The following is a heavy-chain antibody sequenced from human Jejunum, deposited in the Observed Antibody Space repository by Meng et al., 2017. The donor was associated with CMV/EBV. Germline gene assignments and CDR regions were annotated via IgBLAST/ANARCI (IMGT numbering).Heavy chain of an antibody. CDR3: AKDWISLYGPTSSDY. Sequence: FTFDTYVMTWVRQAPGKGLEWVSSISGSGETPYYADSVQGRFTISRDNSRNTVFLQMDGLRVDDTAVYFCAKDWISLYGPTSSDYWGQGTLVTV. CDR1: FTFDTYV. D-gene: IGHD4-17*01. V-gene: IGHV3-23*01. J-gene: IGHJ4*02. CDR2: ISGSGETP.